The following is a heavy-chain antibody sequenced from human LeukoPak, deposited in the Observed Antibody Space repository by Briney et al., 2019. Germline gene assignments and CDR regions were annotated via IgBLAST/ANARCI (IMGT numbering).Heavy chain of an antibody. D-gene: IGHD2-15*01. V-gene: IGHV3-23*01. J-gene: IGHJ4*02. CDR3: ANDCCDYSPLDH. CDR1: GFTFRNYG. Sequence: GGSLRLSCIASGFTFRNYGMAWVRQAPGKGLEWVSTIGNAGVNTHYADSVKGRFTISRDNSRDTLYLQMDSLRADDTAVYYCANDCCDYSPLDHWGQGTQVTVSS. CDR2: IGNAGVNT.